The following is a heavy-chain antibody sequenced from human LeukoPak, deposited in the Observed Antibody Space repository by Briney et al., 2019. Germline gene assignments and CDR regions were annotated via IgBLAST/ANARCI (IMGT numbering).Heavy chain of an antibody. V-gene: IGHV4-34*01. CDR1: GGSFSGYY. Sequence: SETLSLTCAVYGGSFSGYYWSWIRQPPGKGLEWIGEINHSGSTNYNPSLKSRVTISVDTSKNQFSLKLSSVTAADTAVYYCARYDDFWVFDYWGQGTLVTVSS. CDR2: INHSGST. D-gene: IGHD3-3*01. CDR3: ARYDDFWVFDY. J-gene: IGHJ4*02.